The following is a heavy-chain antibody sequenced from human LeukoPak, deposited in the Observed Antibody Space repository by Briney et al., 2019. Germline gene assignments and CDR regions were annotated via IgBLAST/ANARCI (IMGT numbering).Heavy chain of an antibody. CDR2: ISGSGGTT. CDR3: AKIAAVAASPYYYYGMDV. D-gene: IGHD6-19*01. Sequence: GGSLRLSCAASGFTFSTYATSWVRQAPGKGLEWVSAISGSGGTTYYADSVKGRFTISRDNSKNTLYLQMNSLRAEDTAVYYCAKIAAVAASPYYYYGMDVWGQGTTVTVSS. J-gene: IGHJ6*02. V-gene: IGHV3-23*01. CDR1: GFTFSTYA.